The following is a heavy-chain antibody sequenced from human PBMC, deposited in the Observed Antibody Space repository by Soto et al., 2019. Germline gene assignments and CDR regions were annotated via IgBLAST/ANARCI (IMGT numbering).Heavy chain of an antibody. V-gene: IGHV1-8*01. CDR3: VRAVYCSGGSCYAVSSLDY. D-gene: IGHD2-15*01. CDR1: GYTFTNYD. Sequence: ASVKVSCKASGYTFTNYDINWVRRATGQGLEWMGWMNPNSGNTGYAQKFQGRVTMTRNTSTSTAYMELSSLKSEDTAVYYCVRAVYCSGGSCYAVSSLDYWGQGTLVTVSS. CDR2: MNPNSGNT. J-gene: IGHJ4*02.